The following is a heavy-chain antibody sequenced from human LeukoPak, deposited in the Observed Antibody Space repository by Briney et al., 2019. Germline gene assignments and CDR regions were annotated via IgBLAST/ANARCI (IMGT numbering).Heavy chain of an antibody. Sequence: ASVKVSCKASGYTFTSYGISWVRQAPGQGLEWMGWINAYNGNTNYAQKLQGRVTTTTDTSTSTAYMELRSLTSDDTAVYYCARAYYYDSSGYYWGQGPLVTASS. D-gene: IGHD3-22*01. V-gene: IGHV1-18*01. CDR3: ARAYYYDSSGYY. CDR2: INAYNGNT. J-gene: IGHJ4*02. CDR1: GYTFTSYG.